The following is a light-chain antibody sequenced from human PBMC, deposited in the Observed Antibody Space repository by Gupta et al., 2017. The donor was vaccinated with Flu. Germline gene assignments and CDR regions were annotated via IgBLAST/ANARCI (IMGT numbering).Light chain of an antibody. CDR3: MQGSRWPWA. Sequence: VVMTHPPLSLPVTLGQPASISCRSSQSLVYSDGNTYLHWFQQRPGQSPRRLIYQVSHRESGVPDRFSGSGSGTDFTLKISRVEAEDVGVYYCMQGSRWPWAFGQGTKVEIK. CDR2: QVS. CDR1: QSLVYSDGNTY. J-gene: IGKJ1*01. V-gene: IGKV2-30*01.